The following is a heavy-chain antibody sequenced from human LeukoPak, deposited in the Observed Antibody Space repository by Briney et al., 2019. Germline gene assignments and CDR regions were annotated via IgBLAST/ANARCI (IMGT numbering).Heavy chain of an antibody. J-gene: IGHJ4*02. Sequence: RRGESLKISCKGSGYSFTSYWSGWVRQMHGKGLEWMWIIYPGDSDTRYSPSFQGQVTISADKSISPAYLQWSSLKASDTAMYYCARYAGSGSYYLTFDYWGQGTLVTVSS. V-gene: IGHV5-51*01. CDR2: IYPGDSDT. CDR1: GYSFTSYW. D-gene: IGHD3-10*01. CDR3: ARYAGSGSYYLTFDY.